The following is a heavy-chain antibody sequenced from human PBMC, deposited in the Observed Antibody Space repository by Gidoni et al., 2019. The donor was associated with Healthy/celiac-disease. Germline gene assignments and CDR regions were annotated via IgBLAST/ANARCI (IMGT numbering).Heavy chain of an antibody. Sequence: QLQLQESGPGRVKPSETLFLTCTVAGGSISSSSYYWGWIRQPPGKGLEWIGSIYYSGSTYYNPSLKSRVTISVDTSKNQFSLKLSSVTAADTAVYYCARHPRYNWNYEDVGEAFDIWGQGTMVTVSS. D-gene: IGHD1-7*01. CDR2: IYYSGST. V-gene: IGHV4-39*01. J-gene: IGHJ3*02. CDR3: ARHPRYNWNYEDVGEAFDI. CDR1: GGSISSSSYY.